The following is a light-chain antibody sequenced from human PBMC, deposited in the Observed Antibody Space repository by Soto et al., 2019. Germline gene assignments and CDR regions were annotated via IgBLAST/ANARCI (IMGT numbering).Light chain of an antibody. J-gene: IGKJ3*01. CDR3: QQRSDWAFS. CDR1: QSVSDY. Sequence: EIVLTQSPATLSLSPGERATLSCRASQSVSDYVGWYQQKPGQAPRLLIYDASNRATGIPARFSGSGYGTDFTLTISSLEPEDSAVHYCQQRSDWAFSFGPGTKVDI. CDR2: DAS. V-gene: IGKV3-11*01.